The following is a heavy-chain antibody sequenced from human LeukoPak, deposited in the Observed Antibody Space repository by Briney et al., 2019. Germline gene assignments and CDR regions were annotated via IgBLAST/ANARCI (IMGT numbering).Heavy chain of an antibody. CDR1: GGSISSYY. V-gene: IGHV4-59*01. CDR3: AKERAVLRFLEWLLDY. Sequence: SETLSLTCTVSGGSISSYYWSWIRQPPGKGLEWIGYIYYSGSTNYNPSLKSRVTISVDTSKNQFSLKLSSVTAEDTAVYYCAKERAVLRFLEWLLDYWSQGTLVTVSS. J-gene: IGHJ4*02. CDR2: IYYSGST. D-gene: IGHD3-3*01.